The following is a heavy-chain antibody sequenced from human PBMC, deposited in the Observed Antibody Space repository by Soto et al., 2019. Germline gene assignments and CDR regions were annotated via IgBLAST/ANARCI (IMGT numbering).Heavy chain of an antibody. V-gene: IGHV1-2*02. CDR1: GDTLTNSY. CDR3: ARMVVPTTYSDS. J-gene: IGHJ4*02. Sequence: ASVKVSCKASGDTLTNSYLHWVRQAPGQGLEWLGWINPNNGDTNYAQKFRGRVTMTRDTSNNTVYMELTRLTSDDTAVYFCARMVVPTTYSDSWGQGTTVTVSS. D-gene: IGHD3-22*01. CDR2: INPNNGDT.